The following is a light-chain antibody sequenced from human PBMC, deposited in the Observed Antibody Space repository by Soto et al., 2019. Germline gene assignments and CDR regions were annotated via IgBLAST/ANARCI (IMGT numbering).Light chain of an antibody. CDR1: QSVSSSSY. J-gene: IGKJ2*01. CDR2: GAS. V-gene: IGKV3-20*01. Sequence: IVLTQSPGTLSLSPGERATLSCRARQSVSSSSYLAWYQQKPGQAPRLLIYGASSRATGIPDRFSGSGSATDFTLTISRLEPEDFAVYYCRQYGSSPSYTFGQGTKLEIK. CDR3: RQYGSSPSYT.